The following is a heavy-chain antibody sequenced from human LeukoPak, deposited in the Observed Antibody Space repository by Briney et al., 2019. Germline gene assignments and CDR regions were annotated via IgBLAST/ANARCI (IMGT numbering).Heavy chain of an antibody. CDR3: ARGGYFDWLRFDY. V-gene: IGHV3-53*01. CDR1: GFTVSSNY. D-gene: IGHD3-9*01. J-gene: IGHJ4*02. CDR2: IYSGGST. Sequence: GGSLRLSCAASGFTVSSNYMSWVRQAPGKGLEWVSVIYSGGSTYYADSVKGRFTISRDNSKNTLYLQMNSLRAEDTAVYYCARGGYFDWLRFDYWGQGTLVTVSS.